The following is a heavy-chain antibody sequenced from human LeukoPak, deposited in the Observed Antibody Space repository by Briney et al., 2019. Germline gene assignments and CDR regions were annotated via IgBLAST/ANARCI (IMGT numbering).Heavy chain of an antibody. CDR2: IKQDGSEK. D-gene: IGHD3/OR15-3a*01. CDR1: GFTFSSYW. J-gene: IGHJ4*02. V-gene: IGHV3-7*01. CDR3: SRVSGYYTGGDFDY. Sequence: GGSLRLSCAASGFTFSSYWMSWVRQAPGKGLEWVANIKQDGSEKYYVDSVKGRFTISKDNAKNSLYLQMNSLRAEHTAVYYCSRVSGYYTGGDFDYWGQGTLVTVSS.